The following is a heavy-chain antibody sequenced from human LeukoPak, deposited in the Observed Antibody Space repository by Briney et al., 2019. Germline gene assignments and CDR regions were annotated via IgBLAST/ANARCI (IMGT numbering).Heavy chain of an antibody. V-gene: IGHV3-9*01. D-gene: IGHD6-13*01. Sequence: GGSLRLSCAASGFTFDDYAMHWVRQAPGKGLEWVSGISWNSGSIGYADSVKGRFTISRDNAKNSLYLQMNSLRAEDTALYYCAKGQPTRYSSSWYFDYWGQGTLATVSS. CDR2: ISWNSGSI. CDR3: AKGQPTRYSSSWYFDY. CDR1: GFTFDDYA. J-gene: IGHJ4*02.